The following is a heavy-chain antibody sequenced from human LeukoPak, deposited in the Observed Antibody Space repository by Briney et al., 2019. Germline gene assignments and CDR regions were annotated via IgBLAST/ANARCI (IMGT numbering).Heavy chain of an antibody. Sequence: GGSLRLSCAASGFTFSNAWMSWVRQAPGKGLEWVGRIKSKTDGGTTDYAAPVKGRFTISRDNAKNSLYLQMNSLRAEDTAVYYCARDRSLASAGYFDYWGQGTLVTVSS. CDR2: IKSKTDGGTT. J-gene: IGHJ4*02. CDR3: ARDRSLASAGYFDY. CDR1: GFTFSNAW. V-gene: IGHV3-15*01. D-gene: IGHD2-15*01.